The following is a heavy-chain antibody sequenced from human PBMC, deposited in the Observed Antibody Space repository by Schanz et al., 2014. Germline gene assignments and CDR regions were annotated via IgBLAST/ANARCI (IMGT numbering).Heavy chain of an antibody. CDR1: GFTFSSYA. CDR3: AKDRRKANCSGGRCMHHSQYGLDL. D-gene: IGHD2-15*01. J-gene: IGHJ6*04. Sequence: AASGFTFSSYAMSWVRQAPGTGLEWVSAISGSGGSTYYADSVKGRFTIARDNSKNTRNLQRNRLRSEDTGVYSCAKDRRKANCSGGRCMHHSQYGLDLWRKDRPNSGSS. V-gene: IGHV3-23*01. CDR2: ISGSGGST.